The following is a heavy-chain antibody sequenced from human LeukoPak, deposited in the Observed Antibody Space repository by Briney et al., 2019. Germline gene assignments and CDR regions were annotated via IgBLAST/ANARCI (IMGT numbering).Heavy chain of an antibody. D-gene: IGHD3-16*01. J-gene: IGHJ3*02. V-gene: IGHV3-74*01. CDR1: GFTFSSYA. Sequence: GGSLRLSCAASGFTFSSYAMSWVRQAPGKGLLWVSRINSDGSSTTYADSVKGRFAISRDNAKNTLFLQMNSLRAEDTAVYYCARSSAGAFDIWGQGTMVTVSS. CDR3: ARSSAGAFDI. CDR2: INSDGSST.